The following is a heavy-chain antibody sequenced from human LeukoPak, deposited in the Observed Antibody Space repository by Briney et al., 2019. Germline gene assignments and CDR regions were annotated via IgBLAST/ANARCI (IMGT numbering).Heavy chain of an antibody. Sequence: SETLSLTCTVSGGSIRSTSYYWGWIRQPPGKGLEWIGEINHSGSTNYNPSLKSRVTISVDTSKNQFSLKLSSVTAADTAVYYCARLYYYGSGSIDYWGQGTLVTVSS. J-gene: IGHJ4*02. CDR2: INHSGST. CDR3: ARLYYYGSGSIDY. D-gene: IGHD3-10*01. CDR1: GGSIRSTSYY. V-gene: IGHV4-39*07.